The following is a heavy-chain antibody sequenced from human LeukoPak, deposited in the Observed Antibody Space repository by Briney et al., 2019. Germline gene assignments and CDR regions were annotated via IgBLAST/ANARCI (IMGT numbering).Heavy chain of an antibody. CDR2: IIPILGIA. V-gene: IGHV1-69*04. Sequence: SLKLSCKASGGTFSSYASSWMRQAPGQGLEWMGRIIPILGIANYAQKFQGRVTITADKSTSTAYMELSSLRSEDTAVYYCARGAIAAAGSPGWFDPWGQGTLVTVSS. J-gene: IGHJ5*02. CDR3: ARGAIAAAGSPGWFDP. CDR1: GGTFSSYA. D-gene: IGHD6-13*01.